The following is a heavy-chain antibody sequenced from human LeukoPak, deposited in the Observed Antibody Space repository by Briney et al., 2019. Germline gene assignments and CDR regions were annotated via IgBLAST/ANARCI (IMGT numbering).Heavy chain of an antibody. CDR2: IYPGDSDT. J-gene: IGHJ5*02. D-gene: IGHD3-9*01. Sequence: GESLKTSCEASGYSFTSYWIAWVRQMPGKGLEYMGVIYPGDSDTRYSPSFQGQVTISADKSISTAYLQWTSLKASDTAMYYCARTYDILSGYYGTGWLDPWGQGTLVTVSS. CDR1: GYSFTSYW. V-gene: IGHV5-51*03. CDR3: ARTYDILSGYYGTGWLDP.